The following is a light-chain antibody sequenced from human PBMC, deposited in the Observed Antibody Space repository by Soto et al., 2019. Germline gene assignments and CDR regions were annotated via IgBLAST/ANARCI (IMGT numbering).Light chain of an antibody. CDR2: LNSDGSH. Sequence: QLVLTQSPSASASLGASVKLTCTLSSGHSSYAIAWHQQQPEKGPRYLMKLNSDGSHSKGDGIPDRISGSSSGAERYLTMSSLEYEDGADYYCQTWGTGIQVFGGGTKLTVL. CDR1: SGHSSYA. J-gene: IGLJ2*01. V-gene: IGLV4-69*01. CDR3: QTWGTGIQV.